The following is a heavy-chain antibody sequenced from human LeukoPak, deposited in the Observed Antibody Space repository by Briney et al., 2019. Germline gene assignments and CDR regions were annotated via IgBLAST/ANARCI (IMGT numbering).Heavy chain of an antibody. D-gene: IGHD1-14*01. CDR1: GGSISSYY. J-gene: IGHJ6*02. Sequence: SETLSLTCTVSGGSISSYYWSWIRQPPGKGLEWIGYIYYSGSTNYNPSLKSRVTISVDTSKNQFSLKLSSVTAADTAVYYCARSPEIHYYYYGMDVWGQGTTVTVSS. CDR3: ARSPEIHYYYYGMDV. V-gene: IGHV4-59*01. CDR2: IYYSGST.